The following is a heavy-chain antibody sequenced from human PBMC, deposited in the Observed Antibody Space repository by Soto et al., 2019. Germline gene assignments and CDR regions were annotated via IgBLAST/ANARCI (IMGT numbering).Heavy chain of an antibody. CDR1: GFTFSNSG. CDR3: TGQIASGH. Sequence: QVQLVESGGGVVQAGRSLRLSCAASGFTFSNSGMHWVRQAPGKGLEWVAVISFDGNTQFYADSVKGRFSISRDNSKNTLYLDMNSLRADDAAVYYCTGQIASGHWGQGTLVTVSS. J-gene: IGHJ4*02. D-gene: IGHD2-8*02. V-gene: IGHV3-30*03. CDR2: ISFDGNTQ.